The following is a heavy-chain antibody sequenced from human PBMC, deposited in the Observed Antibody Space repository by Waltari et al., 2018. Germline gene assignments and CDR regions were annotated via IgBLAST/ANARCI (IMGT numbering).Heavy chain of an antibody. CDR3: ARVPCGGDCYWPDDAFDI. Sequence: QVQLQESGPGLVKPSETLSLTCTVSGGSISSHYWSWIRQPPGKGLEWIGYIYYSGSTNYNPSLKGRVTISVDTSKNQFSLKLSSVTAADTAVYYCARVPCGGDCYWPDDAFDIWGQGTMVTVSS. J-gene: IGHJ3*02. V-gene: IGHV4-59*11. CDR1: GGSISSHY. D-gene: IGHD2-21*01. CDR2: IYYSGST.